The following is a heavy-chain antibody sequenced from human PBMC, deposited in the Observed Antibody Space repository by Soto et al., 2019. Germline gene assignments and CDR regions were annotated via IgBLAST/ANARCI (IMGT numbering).Heavy chain of an antibody. CDR3: ARGEGVAPYYYYYGMDV. D-gene: IGHD3-3*01. Sequence: SETLSLTCTVSGGSISSYYWSWIRQPAGKGLEWIGYIYYSGSTNYNPSLKSRVTISVDTSKNQFSLKLSSVTAADTAVYYCARGEGVAPYYYYYGMDVWGQGTTVTVSS. CDR2: IYYSGST. CDR1: GGSISSYY. J-gene: IGHJ6*02. V-gene: IGHV4-59*01.